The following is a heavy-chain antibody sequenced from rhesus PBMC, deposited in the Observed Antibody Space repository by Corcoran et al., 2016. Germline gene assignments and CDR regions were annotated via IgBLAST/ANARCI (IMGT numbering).Heavy chain of an antibody. Sequence: QVQLQEPGPGLVKPSETLSLTCAVYGVSISEFYYWTWIRQLPGKGLEWIGQIYGGRGSTYYNPSLKSRVTVSKDTSKNQFSLKLSSVTAADTAVYYCARSEYGIKPLDVWGRGVLVTVSS. CDR2: IYGGRGST. CDR1: GVSISEFYY. D-gene: IGHD2-15*01. CDR3: ARSEYGIKPLDV. V-gene: IGHV4-143*01. J-gene: IGHJ5-2*02.